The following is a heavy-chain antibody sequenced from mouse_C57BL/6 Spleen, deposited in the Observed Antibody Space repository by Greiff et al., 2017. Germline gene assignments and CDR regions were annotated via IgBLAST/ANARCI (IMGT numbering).Heavy chain of an antibody. D-gene: IGHD2-5*01. CDR3: AKTTYYSNYFDY. J-gene: IGHJ2*01. Sequence: EVKLVESGGGLVKPGGSLKLSCAASGFTFSDYGMHWVRQAPEKGLEWVAYISSGSSTIYYADTVKGRFTISRDNAKNTLFLQMTSLRSEDTAMYYCAKTTYYSNYFDYWGQGTTLTVSS. V-gene: IGHV5-17*01. CDR1: GFTFSDYG. CDR2: ISSGSSTI.